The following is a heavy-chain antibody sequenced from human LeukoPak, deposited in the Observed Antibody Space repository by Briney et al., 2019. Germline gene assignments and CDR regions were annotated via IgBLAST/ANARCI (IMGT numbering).Heavy chain of an antibody. J-gene: IGHJ4*02. CDR2: INHSGST. CDR1: GGSFSGYY. V-gene: IGHV4-34*01. Sequence: LETLSLTCAVYGGSFSGYYWSWIRQPPGKGLEWIGEINHSGSTNYNPALKSRVTISVDTSKNQFSLKLSSVTAADTAVYYCARGIAALYWGQGTLVTVSS. D-gene: IGHD6-6*01. CDR3: ARGIAALY.